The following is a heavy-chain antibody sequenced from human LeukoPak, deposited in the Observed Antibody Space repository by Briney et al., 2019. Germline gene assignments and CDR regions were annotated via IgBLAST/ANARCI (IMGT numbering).Heavy chain of an antibody. V-gene: IGHV4-4*07. CDR1: GGSLSGYY. Sequence: SETLSLTCTVSGGSLSGYYWSWIRQPAGKGLEWIGRIYTSGSTNYNPSLKSRVTMSVDTSKNQFSLKLSSVTAADTAVYYCARVGSSSYFYYYYYMDVWGKGTTATVSS. D-gene: IGHD6-13*01. CDR2: IYTSGST. CDR3: ARVGSSSYFYYYYYMDV. J-gene: IGHJ6*03.